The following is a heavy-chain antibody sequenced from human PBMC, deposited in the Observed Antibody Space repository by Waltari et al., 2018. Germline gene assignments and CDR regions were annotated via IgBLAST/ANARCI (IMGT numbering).Heavy chain of an antibody. CDR2: INHSGST. D-gene: IGHD1-7*01. CDR3: ARRRLGGTTQGLDY. V-gene: IGHV4-34*01. CDR1: GGSVRGYL. Sequence: QVQLQQWAAGLLKPSECLSLTCPCYGGSVRGYLWRWLRQPPGKGLEWIGEINHSGSTNYNPSRKSRVTISVDTSKNQFSLKLSSVTAADTAVYYCARRRLGGTTQGLDYWGQGTLVTVSS. J-gene: IGHJ4*02.